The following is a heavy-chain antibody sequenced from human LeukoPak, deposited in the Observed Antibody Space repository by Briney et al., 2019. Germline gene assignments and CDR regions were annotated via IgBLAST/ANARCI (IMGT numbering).Heavy chain of an antibody. Sequence: GESLKISCAASGFTFSSYAMSWVRQAPGKGLEWVSAISGSGGSTYYADSVKGRFTISRDNSKNTLYLQMNSLRAEDTAVYYCAKPGYSSGWYYAFDIWGQGTMVTVSS. V-gene: IGHV3-23*01. CDR1: GFTFSSYA. J-gene: IGHJ3*02. CDR3: AKPGYSSGWYYAFDI. CDR2: ISGSGGST. D-gene: IGHD6-19*01.